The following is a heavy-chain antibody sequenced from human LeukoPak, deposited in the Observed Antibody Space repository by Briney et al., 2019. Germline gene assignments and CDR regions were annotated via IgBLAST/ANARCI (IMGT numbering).Heavy chain of an antibody. Sequence: PGGSLRLSCAASGFPFSSYEMNWVRQAPGKRLQWVSYISSSGNKIYYAASVKGRFTISRDNAKNSLYLQIDSLRAEDTAVYYCARGQRPQYTSTWDNWFVPWGQGTQVTVSS. CDR1: GFPFSSYE. J-gene: IGHJ5*02. V-gene: IGHV3-48*03. CDR3: ARGQRPQYTSTWDNWFVP. CDR2: ISSSGNKI. D-gene: IGHD2-2*01.